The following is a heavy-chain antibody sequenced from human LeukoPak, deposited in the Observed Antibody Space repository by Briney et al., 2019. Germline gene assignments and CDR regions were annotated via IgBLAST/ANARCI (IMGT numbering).Heavy chain of an antibody. D-gene: IGHD5-24*01. Sequence: SETLSLTCTVSGGSISSYYWSWFRHPQGKDLRWMGYIYYSGSTNYNPSLKSRVTISVDTSKNQFSLKLSSVTAADTAVYYRARGKRWLQARDNWFDPWGQGTLVTVSS. J-gene: IGHJ5*02. CDR1: GGSISSYY. V-gene: IGHV4-59*12. CDR2: IYYSGST. CDR3: ARGKRWLQARDNWFDP.